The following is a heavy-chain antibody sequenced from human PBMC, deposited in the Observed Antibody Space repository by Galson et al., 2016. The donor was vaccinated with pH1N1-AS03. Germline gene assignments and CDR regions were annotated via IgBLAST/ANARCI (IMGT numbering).Heavy chain of an antibody. CDR3: ARDRYHGLPGDYYESAY. D-gene: IGHD3-22*01. Sequence: SVKVSCKASTDNFVDYGISWVRQAPGKGLEGLGGTVLFPVTQDKEQKSKARSSITADESTSTASMELRSLTSENTAVYYCARDRYHGLPGDYYESAYWGQGTLVTVSS. V-gene: IGHV1-69*13. CDR1: TDNFVDYG. J-gene: IGHJ4*02. CDR2: TVLFPVTQ.